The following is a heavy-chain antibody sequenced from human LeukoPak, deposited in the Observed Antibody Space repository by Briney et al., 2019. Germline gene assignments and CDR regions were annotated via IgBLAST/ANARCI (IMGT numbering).Heavy chain of an antibody. D-gene: IGHD3-10*01. CDR1: GGSISSSSYY. J-gene: IGHJ3*02. CDR3: ARHSSLYASGNGAFDI. V-gene: IGHV4-39*01. CDR2: IYYSGST. Sequence: SETLSLTCTDSGGSISSSSYYWGWIRQPPGKGLEWIGSIYYSGSTYYNPSLKSRVTISVDTSKNQFSLKLSSVTAADTAVYYCARHSSLYASGNGAFDIWGQGTMVTVSS.